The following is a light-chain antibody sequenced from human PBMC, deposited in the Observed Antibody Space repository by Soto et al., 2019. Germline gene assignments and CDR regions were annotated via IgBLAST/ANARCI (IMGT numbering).Light chain of an antibody. CDR1: SSDIGGYNY. Sequence: SVVTQPASESGSPGQSITFYCTGTSSDIGGYNYVSWYQHHPGRAPKLLIYDVSNRPSGISDRFSGSKSANTASLTISGLQAEDEADYYCTSYTSSTTPYVFGPGTKVTVL. CDR3: TSYTSSTTPYV. CDR2: DVS. V-gene: IGLV2-14*01. J-gene: IGLJ1*01.